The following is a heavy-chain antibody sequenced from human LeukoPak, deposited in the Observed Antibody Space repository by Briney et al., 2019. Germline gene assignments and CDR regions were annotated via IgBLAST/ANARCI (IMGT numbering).Heavy chain of an antibody. CDR2: ISGSGGST. CDR1: GFTFRSYE. D-gene: IGHD3-10*01. V-gene: IGHV3-23*01. CDR3: AKDRHFEGSGSSTWEWDV. J-gene: IGHJ6*04. Sequence: GGSLRLSCEDSGFTFRSYEMNWVRQAPGKGLEWVSAISGSGGSTYYAVSVKGRFTISRDKSKNTLSLQMNILRAEDTAVYYCAKDRHFEGSGSSTWEWDVWGKGTTVTISS.